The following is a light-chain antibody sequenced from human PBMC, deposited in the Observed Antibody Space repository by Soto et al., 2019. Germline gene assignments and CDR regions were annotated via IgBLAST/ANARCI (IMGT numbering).Light chain of an antibody. CDR2: AAS. CDR1: QGIGGY. CDR3: QQTYSFPTT. J-gene: IGKJ5*01. Sequence: EIQVTQSPSPVSASVGDRVTITCRASQGIGGYFAWYQHKPGRTPKLLIHAASRLQSGVPARFSGSGSGTDFTLSINSLQPEDFATYYCQQTYSFPTTFGQGTLLEIK. V-gene: IGKV1D-12*01.